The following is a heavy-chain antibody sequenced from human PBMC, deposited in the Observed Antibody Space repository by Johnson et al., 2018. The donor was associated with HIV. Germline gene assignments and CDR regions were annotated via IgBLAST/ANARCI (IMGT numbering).Heavy chain of an antibody. CDR2: ISYDGIKN. V-gene: IGHV3-33*05. J-gene: IGHJ3*02. CDR1: GFTFSSDG. D-gene: IGHD2-15*01. CDR3: TTEWWEAFDI. Sequence: QVPLVESGGGVVQPGRSLRFSCASSGFTFSSDGMPWVRQAPGKGLEWVAIISYDGIKNHYADSVKGRFTISRDNSKNTLYLQMNSLKTEDTAVYYCTTEWWEAFDIGGQGTMVTVSS.